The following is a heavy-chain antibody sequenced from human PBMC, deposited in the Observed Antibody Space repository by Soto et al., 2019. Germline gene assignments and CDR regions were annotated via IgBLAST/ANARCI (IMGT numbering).Heavy chain of an antibody. V-gene: IGHV4-38-2*02. CDR2: IYHTGDT. Sequence: SETLSLTCVVSSYSISSGFFWAWIRQPPGKGLELVGSIYHTGDTHYNPSLRSQVSMSADTSKNQFSLRLTSLTAADTSVYFCARDTNSLDLWGRGILVTVSS. J-gene: IGHJ5*02. CDR3: ARDTNSLDL. D-gene: IGHD2-8*01. CDR1: SYSISSGFF.